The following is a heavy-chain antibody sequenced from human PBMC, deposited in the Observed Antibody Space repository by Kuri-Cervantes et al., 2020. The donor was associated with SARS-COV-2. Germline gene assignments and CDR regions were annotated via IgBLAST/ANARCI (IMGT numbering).Heavy chain of an antibody. V-gene: IGHV3-23*01. D-gene: IGHD3-10*01. CDR3: AKDGSANYYYYYMDV. CDR1: GFTFSSYS. CDR2: ISGSGGST. Sequence: GESLKISCAASGFTFSSYSMNWVRQAPGKGLEWVSAISGSGGSTYYADSVKGRFTISRDNSKNTLYLQMNSLRAEDTAVYYCAKDGSANYYYYYMDVWGKGTTVTVSS. J-gene: IGHJ6*03.